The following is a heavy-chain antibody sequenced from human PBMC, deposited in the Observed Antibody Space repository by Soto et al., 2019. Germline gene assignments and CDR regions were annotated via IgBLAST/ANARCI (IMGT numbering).Heavy chain of an antibody. CDR2: ISSSSSTI. V-gene: IGHV3-48*02. J-gene: IGHJ6*02. CDR1: GFTLSTYH. CDR3: ARALDCISSSCPKYYYYGMDV. D-gene: IGHD2-2*01. Sequence: LILSCAASGFTLSTYHMNWVRQAPGKGLEWVSYISSSSSTIYYADSVKGRFTISRDNAKNSLYLQMNSLRDEDTAVYYCARALDCISSSCPKYYYYGMDVWGQGTTVTVSS.